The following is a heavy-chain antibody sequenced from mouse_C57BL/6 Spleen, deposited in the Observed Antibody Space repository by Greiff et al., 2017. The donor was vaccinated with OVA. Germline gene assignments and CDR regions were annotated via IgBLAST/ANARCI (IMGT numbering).Heavy chain of an antibody. CDR2: IHPSDSDT. J-gene: IGHJ3*01. Sequence: VQLQQSGAELVKPGASVKVSCKASGYTFTSYWMHWVKQRPGQGLEWIGRIHPSDSDTNYNQKFKGKATLTVDKSSSTAYMQLSSLTSEDSAVYYCATAQATAEGFAYWGQGTLVTVSA. CDR1: GYTFTSYW. D-gene: IGHD3-2*02. CDR3: ATAQATAEGFAY. V-gene: IGHV1-74*01.